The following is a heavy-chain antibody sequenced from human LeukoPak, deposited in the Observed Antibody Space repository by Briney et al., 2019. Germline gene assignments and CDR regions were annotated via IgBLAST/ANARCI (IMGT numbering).Heavy chain of an antibody. CDR2: ISSDI. V-gene: IGHV3-48*01. CDR3: ARVRSQGGSFDC. CDR1: GFTFRSYA. Sequence: GGSLRLSCAASGFTFRSYAMTWVRQAPGKGLEWISYISSDIYYTDSVKGRFTISRDNAKNSLYLQMNSLGAEDTALYYCARVRSQGGSFDCWGLGTLVTVSS. D-gene: IGHD2-15*01. J-gene: IGHJ4*02.